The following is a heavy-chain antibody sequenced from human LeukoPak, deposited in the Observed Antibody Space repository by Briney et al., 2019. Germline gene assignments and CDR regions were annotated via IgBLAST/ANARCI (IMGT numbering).Heavy chain of an antibody. D-gene: IGHD5-18*01. CDR2: IIPIFGTA. J-gene: IGHJ6*04. Sequence: GASVKVSCKASGGTFSSYAISWVRQAPGQGLEWMGGIIPIFGTANYAQKFQGRVTITADKSTSTAYMELSSLRSEDTAVYYYARDPGTTAMVRYGMDVWGKGTTVTVSS. CDR1: GGTFSSYA. V-gene: IGHV1-69*06. CDR3: ARDPGTTAMVRYGMDV.